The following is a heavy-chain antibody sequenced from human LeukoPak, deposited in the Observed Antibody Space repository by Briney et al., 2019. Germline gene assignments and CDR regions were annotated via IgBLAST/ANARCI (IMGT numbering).Heavy chain of an antibody. CDR2: INPNSGGT. CDR3: ARSDSYESSGYPDY. D-gene: IGHD3-22*01. Sequence: ASVKVSCKASGCTFNRYHLHWVRQAPGQGLEWMGWINPNSGGTNYAQKFQGRVTMTRDTSTSTAYMELSRLRSDDTAVYYCARSDSYESSGYPDYWGQGTLVTVPS. CDR1: GCTFNRYH. J-gene: IGHJ4*02. V-gene: IGHV1-2*02.